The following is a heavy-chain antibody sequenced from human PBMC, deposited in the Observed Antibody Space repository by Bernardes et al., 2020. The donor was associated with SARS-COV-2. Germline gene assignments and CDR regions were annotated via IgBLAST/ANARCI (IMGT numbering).Heavy chain of an antibody. CDR3: ASSTAYYYGSGRTHIFDI. D-gene: IGHD3-10*01. V-gene: IGHV1-69*13. CDR1: GGTFSSYP. J-gene: IGHJ3*02. Sequence: SVKVSCKASGGTFSSYPITWVRQAPGQGLEWMGGIIPVFGTTYYAQKFQGRVTITADESTSTAYMEVSSLISEDTAVYYCASSTAYYYGSGRTHIFDIWGQGTMVTVSS. CDR2: IIPVFGTT.